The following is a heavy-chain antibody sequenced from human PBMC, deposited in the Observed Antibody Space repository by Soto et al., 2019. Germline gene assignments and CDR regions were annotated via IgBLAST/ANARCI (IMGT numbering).Heavy chain of an antibody. Sequence: SETLSLTCTVSGGSISSYYWSWIRQPPGKGLEWIGYIYYSGSTNYNPSLKSRVTISVDTSKNQFSLKLSSVTAADTAVYYCARVDYYDSSGYFDYWGQGTLVTVSS. CDR2: IYYSGST. J-gene: IGHJ4*02. D-gene: IGHD3-22*01. V-gene: IGHV4-59*01. CDR3: ARVDYYDSSGYFDY. CDR1: GGSISSYY.